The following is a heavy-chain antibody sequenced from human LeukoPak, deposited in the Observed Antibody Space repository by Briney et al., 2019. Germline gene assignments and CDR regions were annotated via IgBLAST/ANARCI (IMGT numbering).Heavy chain of an antibody. CDR3: ARDRLVVYDTTSYSIFDF. CDR1: GYTFSDYY. Sequence: ASVKVSCKASGYTFSDYYLHWVRQAPGQGLEWMGWINPNSGGTNYAQKFQDRVTMTRDTSISTAYMELTSLSSDDTAVYYCARDRLVVYDTTSYSIFDFWGQGTLVTVSS. J-gene: IGHJ4*02. V-gene: IGHV1-2*02. CDR2: INPNSGGT. D-gene: IGHD2/OR15-2a*01.